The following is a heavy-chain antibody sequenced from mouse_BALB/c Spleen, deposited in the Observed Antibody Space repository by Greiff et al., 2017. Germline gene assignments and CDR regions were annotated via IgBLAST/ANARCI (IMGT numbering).Heavy chain of an antibody. D-gene: IGHD5-1*01. V-gene: IGHV5-6-5*01. CDR1: GFTFSSYA. CDR3: ARGESTPWFAY. Sequence: EVMLVESGGGLVKPGGSLKLSCAASGFTFSSYAMSWVRQTPEKRLEWVASISSGGSTYYPDSVKGRFTISRDNARNILYLQMSSLRSEDTAMYYCARGESTPWFAYWGQGTLVTVAA. CDR2: ISSGGST. J-gene: IGHJ3*01.